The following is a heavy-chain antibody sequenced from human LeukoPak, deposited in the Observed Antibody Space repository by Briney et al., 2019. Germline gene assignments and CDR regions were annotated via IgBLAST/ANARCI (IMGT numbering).Heavy chain of an antibody. Sequence: GGSLRLSCTASGFTLSNYWMSWVRQAPGKGLEWVANIKEDGSEKYYVDSVKGRFTISRDNAKNSLYQHMNSLRAEDTAVYYCASSYAGHSHYWGQGTLVTVSS. CDR3: ASSYAGHSHY. D-gene: IGHD4-23*01. CDR2: IKEDGSEK. V-gene: IGHV3-7*01. CDR1: GFTLSNYW. J-gene: IGHJ4*02.